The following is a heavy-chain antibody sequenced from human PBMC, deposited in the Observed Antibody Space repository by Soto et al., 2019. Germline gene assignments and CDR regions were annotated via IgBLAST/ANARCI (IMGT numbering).Heavy chain of an antibody. J-gene: IGHJ6*02. D-gene: IGHD3-16*01. CDR1: GYTFSSSS. V-gene: IGHV1-18*01. Sequence: QVQLVQSGVEVKKPGASVKVSCKASGYTFSSSSISWVRQAPGQGLEWMGWINVYNGDTIYVQKFQGRVTMPTDTSTSTAYMELTSLTSDDTAISYCARDIGGGEDVWGQGTTVNVSS. CDR3: ARDIGGGEDV. CDR2: INVYNGDT.